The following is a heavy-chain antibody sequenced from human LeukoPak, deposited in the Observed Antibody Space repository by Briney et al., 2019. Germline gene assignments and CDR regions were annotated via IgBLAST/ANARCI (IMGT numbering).Heavy chain of an antibody. D-gene: IGHD6-6*01. V-gene: IGHV3-30*19. J-gene: IGHJ4*02. CDR2: ISYDGSDK. Sequence: GGSLRLSCAASGFTFSSYGMHWVRQAPGKGLEWVAVISYDGSDKYYADSVKGRFTISRDNSKNTLYLQMNSLRAEDTAVYYCARDPEYSSSSGYFDYWGQGTLVTVSS. CDR1: GFTFSSYG. CDR3: ARDPEYSSSSGYFDY.